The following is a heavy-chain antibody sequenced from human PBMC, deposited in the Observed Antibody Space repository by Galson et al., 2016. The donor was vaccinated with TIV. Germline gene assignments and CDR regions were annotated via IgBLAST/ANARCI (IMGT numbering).Heavy chain of an antibody. J-gene: IGHJ6*02. D-gene: IGHD3-16*01. V-gene: IGHV1-2*02. Sequence: SVKVSCKASGYTFTANYVHWVRQAPGQGLEWMGWINPNSSDTNYAQKFQGRVILTRDTSSSTAYMELTSLRSDDTAVYYCARGLDDYSLERHFYGMDVWGQGTTVTVSS. CDR2: INPNSSDT. CDR3: ARGLDDYSLERHFYGMDV. CDR1: GYTFTANY.